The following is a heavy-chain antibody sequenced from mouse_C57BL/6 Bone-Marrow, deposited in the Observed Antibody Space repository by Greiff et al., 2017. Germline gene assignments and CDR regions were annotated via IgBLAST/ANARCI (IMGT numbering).Heavy chain of an antibody. CDR2: INPNNGGT. CDR1: GYTFTDYY. Sequence: EVQLQQSGPELVKPGASVKISCKASGYTFTDYYMNWVKQSHGKSLEWIGDINPNNGGTSYNQKFKGKATLTVDKSSSTAYMEVRSLTSEDSAVYYCASGFAYWGQGTLVTVSA. CDR3: ASGFAY. V-gene: IGHV1-26*01. J-gene: IGHJ3*01.